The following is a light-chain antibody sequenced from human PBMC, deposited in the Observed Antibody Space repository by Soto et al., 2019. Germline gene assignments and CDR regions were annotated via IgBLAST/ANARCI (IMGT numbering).Light chain of an antibody. V-gene: IGKV3-20*01. CDR3: PQYGSSEII. Sequence: VLTQSPGSLSLSPGDRATLFCRARQSLSNACIALYQQKPGQPPRLLVYDISCRATGIPDRFSGSVSGTDFTPTITGLEPEAFAVFYGPQYGSSEIIFGQGTRLEI. CDR2: DIS. J-gene: IGKJ5*01. CDR1: QSLSNAC.